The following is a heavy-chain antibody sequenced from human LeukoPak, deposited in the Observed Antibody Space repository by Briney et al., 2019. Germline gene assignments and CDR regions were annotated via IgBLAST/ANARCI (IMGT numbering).Heavy chain of an antibody. D-gene: IGHD3-3*01. V-gene: IGHV3-23*01. CDR2: ISGSGGST. J-gene: IGHJ6*02. Sequence: PGGSLRLSCAASGFTFSSYAMSWVRQAPGKGLEWVSAISGSGGSTYYADSVKGRFTISRDNSKNTLYLQMNSLRAEDTAVYYCAKGITIFGVVISYYYYAMDVWGQGTTVIVSS. CDR3: AKGITIFGVVISYYYYAMDV. CDR1: GFTFSSYA.